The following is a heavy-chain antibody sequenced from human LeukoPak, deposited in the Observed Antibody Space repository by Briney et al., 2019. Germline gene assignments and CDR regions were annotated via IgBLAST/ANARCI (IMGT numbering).Heavy chain of an antibody. J-gene: IGHJ4*02. CDR3: ARDLEQWLASLNYFDY. V-gene: IGHV4-38-2*02. CDR1: GYSISSGYY. CDR2: IYHSGST. Sequence: PSETLSLTCTVSGYSISSGYYWGWIRQPPGKGLEWIGSIYHSGSTYYNPSLKSRVTISVDTSKNQFSLKLSSVTAADTAVYYCARDLEQWLASLNYFDYWGQGTLVTVSS. D-gene: IGHD6-19*01.